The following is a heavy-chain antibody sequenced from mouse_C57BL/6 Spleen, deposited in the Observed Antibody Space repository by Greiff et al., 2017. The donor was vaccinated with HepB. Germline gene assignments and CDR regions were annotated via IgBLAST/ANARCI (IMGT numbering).Heavy chain of an antibody. J-gene: IGHJ1*03. V-gene: IGHV5-4*01. Sequence: EVQGVESGGGLVKPGGSLKLSCAASGFTFSSYAMSWVRQTPEKRLEWVATISDGGSYTYYPDNVKGRFTISRDNAKNNLYLQMSHLKSEDTAMYYCARDGVAYWYFDVWGTGTTVTVSS. CDR1: GFTFSSYA. D-gene: IGHD1-1*01. CDR2: ISDGGSYT. CDR3: ARDGVAYWYFDV.